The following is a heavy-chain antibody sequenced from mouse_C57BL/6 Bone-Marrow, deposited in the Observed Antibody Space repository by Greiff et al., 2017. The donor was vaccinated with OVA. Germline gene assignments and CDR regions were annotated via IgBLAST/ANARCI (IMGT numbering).Heavy chain of an antibody. D-gene: IGHD1-1*01. CDR1: GFTFSDFY. Sequence: EVKLMESGGGLVQSGRSLRLSCATSGFTFSDFYMEWVSQAPGKGLEWIAASRNKANDYTTEYSASGKGRFIVDRDTSQSILYLQMNALRAEYTAIYYCARDAGITTDWYFDVWGTGTTVTVSS. J-gene: IGHJ1*03. CDR2: SRNKANDYTT. CDR3: ARDAGITTDWYFDV. V-gene: IGHV7-1*01.